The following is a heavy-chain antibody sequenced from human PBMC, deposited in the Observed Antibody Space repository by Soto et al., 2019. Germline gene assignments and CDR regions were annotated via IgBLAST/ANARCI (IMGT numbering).Heavy chain of an antibody. J-gene: IGHJ6*02. V-gene: IGHV3-23*01. Sequence: GGSLRLSCAASGFTFHTYAMTWVRQAPEKGLEWVSAITGGGGRTYYADSVKGRFTISRDNSKNTLYLQMNSLRVEDTAVYYCAKRGCDSGGWDYYALDVWGQGTAVTVSS. CDR2: ITGGGGRT. D-gene: IGHD5-12*01. CDR1: GFTFHTYA. CDR3: AKRGCDSGGWDYYALDV.